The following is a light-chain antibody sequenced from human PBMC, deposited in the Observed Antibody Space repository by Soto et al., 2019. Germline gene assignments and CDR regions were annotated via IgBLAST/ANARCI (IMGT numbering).Light chain of an antibody. Sequence: IQMAQSPSSLSSSVGDRVTIACRASQSISRYLNWYQQKPGRAPKLLIYATSNLQSGVPSRFSGSGSGTDFTLTISSLEPEDFALYYCQQRSTWPTFGQGTRLEI. CDR2: ATS. CDR3: QQRSTWPT. V-gene: IGKV1-39*01. J-gene: IGKJ5*01. CDR1: QSISRY.